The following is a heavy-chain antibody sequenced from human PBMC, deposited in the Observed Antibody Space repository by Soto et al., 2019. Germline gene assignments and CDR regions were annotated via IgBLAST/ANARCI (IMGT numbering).Heavy chain of an antibody. V-gene: IGHV4-59*01. J-gene: IGHJ6*02. CDR3: ASSGPMVRGVLYYGMDV. CDR2: IYYSGST. CDR1: GGSISSYY. D-gene: IGHD3-10*01. Sequence: QVQLQESGPGLVKPSETLSLTCTVSGGSISSYYWSWIRQPPGKGLEWIGYIYYSGSTNYNPSLKSRVTRSVATSKNQFSLKLSSVTAADTAVYYCASSGPMVRGVLYYGMDVWGQGTTVTVSS.